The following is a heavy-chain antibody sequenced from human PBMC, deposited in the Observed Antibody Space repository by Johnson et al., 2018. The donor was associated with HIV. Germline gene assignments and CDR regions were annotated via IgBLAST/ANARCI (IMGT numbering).Heavy chain of an antibody. Sequence: QVQLVESGGGVVQPGRSLRLSCVVSGFTFSSYPMHWVRQAPGKGLEWVAIISYDGNNKYYADSVKGRFTISRDNSKNTLYLQMNSLRAEDTAVYYCAKSGFSGSYQGAYDIWGQGTMVTVSS. D-gene: IGHD1-26*01. V-gene: IGHV3-30*18. CDR3: AKSGFSGSYQGAYDI. CDR2: ISYDGNNK. CDR1: GFTFSSYP. J-gene: IGHJ3*02.